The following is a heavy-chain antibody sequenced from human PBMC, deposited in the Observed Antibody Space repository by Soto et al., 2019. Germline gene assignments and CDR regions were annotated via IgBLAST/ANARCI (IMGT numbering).Heavy chain of an antibody. Sequence: VASLKISCEGSGYNVTNYRIAWVRQMPGKGLEWMGIISPGDSDTRYSPSFQGQVTISADKSISTAYLQWSSLKASDTAMYYCARGEERVAMPSGYWGQGTLVTVSS. V-gene: IGHV5-51*01. J-gene: IGHJ4*02. CDR3: ARGEERVAMPSGY. D-gene: IGHD2-2*01. CDR1: GYNVTNYR. CDR2: ISPGDSDT.